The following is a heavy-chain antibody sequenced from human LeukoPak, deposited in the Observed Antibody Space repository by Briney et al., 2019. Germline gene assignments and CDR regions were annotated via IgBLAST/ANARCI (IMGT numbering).Heavy chain of an antibody. Sequence: GRSLRLSCAASGFTFSSYAMHWVRQAPGKGLEWVAVISYDGSNKYYADSVKGRFTISRDNSKNTLYLQMNSLRAEDTAVYYCARGGNYGTDYWGQGTLVTVSS. CDR2: ISYDGSNK. D-gene: IGHD4-23*01. V-gene: IGHV3-30-3*01. CDR3: ARGGNYGTDY. CDR1: GFTFSSYA. J-gene: IGHJ4*02.